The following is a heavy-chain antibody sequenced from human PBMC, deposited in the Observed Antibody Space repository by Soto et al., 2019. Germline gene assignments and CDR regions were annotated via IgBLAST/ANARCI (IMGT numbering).Heavy chain of an antibody. V-gene: IGHV3-23*01. CDR3: AKSPGMYYYDSSGYYHYDY. D-gene: IGHD3-22*01. CDR1: GFTFSSYG. Sequence: GGSLRLSCAASGFTFSSYGMHWVRQAPGKGLEWVSAISGSGVSTYYADSVKGRFTISRDNSKNTLYLQMNSLRAVDTAVYYCAKSPGMYYYDSSGYYHYDYWGQGT. CDR2: ISGSGVST. J-gene: IGHJ4*02.